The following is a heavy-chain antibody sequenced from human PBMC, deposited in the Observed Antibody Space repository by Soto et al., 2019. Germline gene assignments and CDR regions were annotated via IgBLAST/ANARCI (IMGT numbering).Heavy chain of an antibody. Sequence: ASVKVSCKASGYTFTYYALHWVRQAPGHGLEWMGWINAGNGNTKYSQKFQGRVTITRDTSASTAYMELSSLRSEDTAVYYCASSHNDYYGMDVWGQGTKGNDSS. V-gene: IGHV1-3*01. CDR3: ASSHNDYYGMDV. CDR1: GYTFTYYA. J-gene: IGHJ6*02. CDR2: INAGNGNT. D-gene: IGHD2-8*01.